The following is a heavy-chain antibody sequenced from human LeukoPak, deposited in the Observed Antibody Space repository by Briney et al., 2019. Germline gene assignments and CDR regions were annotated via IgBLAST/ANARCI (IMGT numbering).Heavy chain of an antibody. Sequence: SETLSLTCTVSGGSISSYHWSWIRQPAGKGLEWIGRISTRGSTNYNPSLKSRVTTSEDTSKNQFSLRLSSVTAADTAVYYCARDSPFTYYYDSSVYPFDYWGQGTLVTVSS. V-gene: IGHV4-4*07. J-gene: IGHJ4*02. CDR3: ARDSPFTYYYDSSVYPFDY. D-gene: IGHD3-22*01. CDR2: ISTRGST. CDR1: GGSISSYH.